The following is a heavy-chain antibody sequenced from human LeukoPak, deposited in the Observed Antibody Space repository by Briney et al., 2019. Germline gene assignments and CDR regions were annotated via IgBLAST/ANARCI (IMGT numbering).Heavy chain of an antibody. V-gene: IGHV3-30*18. J-gene: IGHJ4*02. Sequence: GGSLRLSCAASGFTFSSYAMSWVRQAPGKGLEWVAVISSAGTTKYYADSVKGRFTISRDNSKNTLYLQMNSLRAEDTAVYYCAKDQSSSSFGEVDYWGQGTLVTVSS. CDR2: ISSAGTTK. D-gene: IGHD6-6*01. CDR3: AKDQSSSSFGEVDY. CDR1: GFTFSSYA.